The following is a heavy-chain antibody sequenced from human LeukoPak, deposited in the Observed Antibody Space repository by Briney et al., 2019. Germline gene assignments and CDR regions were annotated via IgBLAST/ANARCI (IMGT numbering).Heavy chain of an antibody. D-gene: IGHD1-26*01. Sequence: GGSLRLSCAASGFTFISYAMSWVRQAPGKGLEWMSVITGTGGSTYYADSVKGRFTISRDNSKNTLYVQMNSLRAEDTAVYYCAKTPSRVGATYFDYWGQGTLVTVSS. V-gene: IGHV3-23*01. J-gene: IGHJ4*02. CDR3: AKTPSRVGATYFDY. CDR1: GFTFISYA. CDR2: ITGTGGST.